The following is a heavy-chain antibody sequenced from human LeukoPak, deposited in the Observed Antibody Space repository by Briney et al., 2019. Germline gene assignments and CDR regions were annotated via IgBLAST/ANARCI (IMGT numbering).Heavy chain of an antibody. Sequence: ASVKVSCKASGYTFTGYYMHWVRQAPGQGLEWMGWISAYNGNTNYAQKLQGRVTMTTDTSTSTAYMELRSLRSDDTAVYYCARITERRYYDILTGYVEFDYWGQGTLVTVSS. D-gene: IGHD3-9*01. CDR2: ISAYNGNT. CDR1: GYTFTGYY. V-gene: IGHV1-18*04. CDR3: ARITERRYYDILTGYVEFDY. J-gene: IGHJ4*02.